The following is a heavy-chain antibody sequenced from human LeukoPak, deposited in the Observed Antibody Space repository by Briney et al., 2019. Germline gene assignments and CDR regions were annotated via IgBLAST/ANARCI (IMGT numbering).Heavy chain of an antibody. CDR2: INHSGYT. CDR3: TRAVAGHPD. D-gene: IGHD6-19*01. V-gene: IGHV4-34*01. CDR1: GVPFSNYY. J-gene: IGHJ4*02. Sequence: PSETLSLTCAVSGVPFSNYYWSWVRQSPSQGLEWIGEINHSGYTNYNPSLKSRVTMSIDTSKNQFSLILTSVTAADAGVYYCTRAVAGHPDWGQGTPVTVSS.